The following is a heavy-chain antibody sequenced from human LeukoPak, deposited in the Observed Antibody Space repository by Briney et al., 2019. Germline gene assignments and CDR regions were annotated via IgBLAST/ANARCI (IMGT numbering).Heavy chain of an antibody. Sequence: GASVKVSCKASGYTFTSYAMHWVRQAPGQRLEWMGWINAGNGNTKYSQKFQGRVTMTRDTSTSTVYMELSSLRSEDTAVYYCATLGYCSGGSCPHFDYWGQGTLVTVSS. CDR2: INAGNGNT. D-gene: IGHD2-15*01. V-gene: IGHV1-3*01. CDR3: ATLGYCSGGSCPHFDY. CDR1: GYTFTSYA. J-gene: IGHJ4*02.